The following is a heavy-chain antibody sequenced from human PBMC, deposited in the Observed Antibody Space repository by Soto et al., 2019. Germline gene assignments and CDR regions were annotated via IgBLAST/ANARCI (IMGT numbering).Heavy chain of an antibody. D-gene: IGHD3-3*01. J-gene: IGHJ4*02. V-gene: IGHV3-30*18. Sequence: SLRLSCAASGFTFSSYGMHWVRQAPGKGLEWVAVISYDGSNKYYADSVKGRFTISRDNSKNTLYLQMNSLRAEDTAVYYCAKIAGWYDFWSGYYSNYADYWGQGTLVTVSS. CDR3: AKIAGWYDFWSGYYSNYADY. CDR1: GFTFSSYG. CDR2: ISYDGSNK.